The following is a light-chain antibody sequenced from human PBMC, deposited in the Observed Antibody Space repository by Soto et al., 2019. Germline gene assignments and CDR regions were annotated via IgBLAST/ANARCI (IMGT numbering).Light chain of an antibody. J-gene: IGKJ2*01. CDR1: QSVSRY. CDR2: DAS. CDR3: QQRSNWPRT. V-gene: IGKV3-11*01. Sequence: EIVLTQSPATLSLSPGERATLSCRASQSVSRYLAWYQQKPGQAPRLLIYDASNRATGIPARFSGGGSGTDFTLTISSLEPEDFAVYYCQQRSNWPRTCGQGTKLEIK.